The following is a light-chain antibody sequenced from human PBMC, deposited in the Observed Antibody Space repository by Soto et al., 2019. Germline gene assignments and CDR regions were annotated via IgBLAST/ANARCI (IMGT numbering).Light chain of an antibody. CDR1: QSVSSNY. V-gene: IGKV3-20*01. CDR2: GAS. Sequence: EIVLTQSPGTLCLSPGQRATLSCRASQSVSSNYLAWYQQKPGQAPRLLIYGASSRATGIPDRFSGSGSGTDFTLTISRLEPEDFAVYYRQQYGTSLLTFGGGTKVEIK. J-gene: IGKJ4*01. CDR3: QQYGTSLLT.